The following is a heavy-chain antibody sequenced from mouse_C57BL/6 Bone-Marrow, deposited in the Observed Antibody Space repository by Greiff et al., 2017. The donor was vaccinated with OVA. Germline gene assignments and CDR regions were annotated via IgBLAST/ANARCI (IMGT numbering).Heavy chain of an antibody. CDR1: GYTFTDYE. J-gene: IGHJ3*01. D-gene: IGHD2-3*01. Sequence: VQLVESGAELVRPGASVTLSCKASGYTFTDYEMHWVKQTPVHGLEWIGAIAPETGGTAYNQKFKGKAILTADKSSSTAYMELRSLTSEDSAVYYCTKWLLLPWVAYWGQGTLVTVSA. V-gene: IGHV1-15*01. CDR3: TKWLLLPWVAY. CDR2: IAPETGGT.